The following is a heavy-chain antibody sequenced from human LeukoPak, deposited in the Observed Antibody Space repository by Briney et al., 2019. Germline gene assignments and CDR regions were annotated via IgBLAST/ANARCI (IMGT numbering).Heavy chain of an antibody. CDR2: INSDGRGT. J-gene: IGHJ4*02. CDR3: ARVRYSYDSSGIDY. V-gene: IGHV3-74*01. CDR1: GFTFSSYW. D-gene: IGHD3-22*01. Sequence: GGSLRLSCAASGFTFSSYWMHWVRQAPGKGLVWVSRINSDGRGTSYADSVKGRFTISRDNAKNTLYLQMNSLRAEDTAVYYCARVRYSYDSSGIDYWGQGTLVTVSS.